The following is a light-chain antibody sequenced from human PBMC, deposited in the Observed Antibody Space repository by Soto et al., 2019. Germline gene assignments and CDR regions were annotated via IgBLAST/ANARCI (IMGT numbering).Light chain of an antibody. J-gene: IGKJ1*01. V-gene: IGKV3-15*01. Sequence: RVMTQSPATLSLSPGERATLSCRASQRVSTNVAWYKQKPGQAPRLLIYGASTRATDIPARFSGSGSGTNFTLSISSLQSEDFAVYYCQQYNNWPPWTFGQGTKVDIK. CDR2: GAS. CDR1: QRVSTN. CDR3: QQYNNWPPWT.